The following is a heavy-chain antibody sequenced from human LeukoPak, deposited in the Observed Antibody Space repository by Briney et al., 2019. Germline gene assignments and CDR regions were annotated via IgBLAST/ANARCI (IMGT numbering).Heavy chain of an antibody. J-gene: IGHJ4*02. CDR1: GGSISSGGYY. CDR3: EAQLLYSAFDY. Sequence: ASETLSLTCTVSGGSISSGGYYWSWIRQPPGKGLEWIGYIYHSGSTYYNPSLKSRVTISVDRSKNQFSLKLSSVTAADTAVYYCEAQLLYSAFDYWGQGTLVTVSS. CDR2: IYHSGST. D-gene: IGHD2-2*02. V-gene: IGHV4-30-2*01.